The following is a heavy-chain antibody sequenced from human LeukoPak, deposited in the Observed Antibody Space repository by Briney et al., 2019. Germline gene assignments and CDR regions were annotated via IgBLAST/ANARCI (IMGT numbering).Heavy chain of an antibody. V-gene: IGHV3-23*01. J-gene: IGHJ5*02. CDR1: GFTFSSYG. Sequence: PGGSLRLSCAASGFTFSSYGMSWVRQAPGKGVEWVSGISGSGGSTYYADSVKGRFTISRDNSKSTLYLQTNSLRAEDTAVYYCAKDHSSGWSTFDPWGQGTLVTVSS. D-gene: IGHD6-19*01. CDR2: ISGSGGST. CDR3: AKDHSSGWSTFDP.